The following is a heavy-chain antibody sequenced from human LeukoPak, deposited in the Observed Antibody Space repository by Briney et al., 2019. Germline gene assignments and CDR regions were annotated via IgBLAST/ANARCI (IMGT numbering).Heavy chain of an antibody. CDR1: GFTFSSYS. CDR2: ISSSSSYI. J-gene: IGHJ4*02. D-gene: IGHD5-18*01. CDR3: RAGGFTAMVIYATDPFDY. Sequence: GGSLRLSCAASGFTFSSYSMNWVRQAPGKGLEWVSSISSSSSYIYYADSVKGRFTISRDNAKNSLYLQMNSLRAEDTAVYYCRAGGFTAMVIYATDPFDYWGQGTLVTVSS. V-gene: IGHV3-21*01.